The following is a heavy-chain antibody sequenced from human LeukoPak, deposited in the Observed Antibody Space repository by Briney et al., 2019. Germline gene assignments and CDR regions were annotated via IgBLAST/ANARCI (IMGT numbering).Heavy chain of an antibody. J-gene: IGHJ4*02. CDR3: AKAKGSGSYPDYFDY. D-gene: IGHD3-10*01. Sequence: PGGSLRLSCAASGFTFSSYGMHWFRQAPGKGLEWVAVISYDGSNKYYADSVKGRFTISRDNSKNTLYLQMNSLRAEDTAVYYCAKAKGSGSYPDYFDYWGQGTLVTVSS. CDR1: GFTFSSYG. V-gene: IGHV3-30*18. CDR2: ISYDGSNK.